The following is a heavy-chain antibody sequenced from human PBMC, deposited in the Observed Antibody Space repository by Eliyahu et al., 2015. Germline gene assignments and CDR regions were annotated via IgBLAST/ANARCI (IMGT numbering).Heavy chain of an antibody. V-gene: IGHV4-31*03. D-gene: IGHD1/OR15-1a*01. Sequence: QVQLQESGPGLVKPSQTLSLTCTVSGGSISSGGYYWSWIRPHPGKGLEWIGYIYYSGGTYYNPSLKSRVTISVDTSKNQFSLKLSSVTAADTAVYYCASLVEVDAFDIWGQGTMVTVSS. CDR1: GGSISSGGYY. J-gene: IGHJ3*02. CDR3: ASLVEVDAFDI. CDR2: IYYSGGT.